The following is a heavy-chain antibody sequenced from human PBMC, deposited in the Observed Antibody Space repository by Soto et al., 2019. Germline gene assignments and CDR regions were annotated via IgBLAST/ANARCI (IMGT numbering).Heavy chain of an antibody. Sequence: SVKVSCKASGGTFSSYAISWVRQAPGQGLEWMGGIIPIFGTANYAQKFQGRVTITADESTSTAYMELSSLRSEDTAVYYCAREKSMVRGVSYYYYYGMDVWGQGTTVTVSS. D-gene: IGHD3-10*01. CDR2: IIPIFGTA. CDR3: AREKSMVRGVSYYYYYGMDV. V-gene: IGHV1-69*13. J-gene: IGHJ6*02. CDR1: GGTFSSYA.